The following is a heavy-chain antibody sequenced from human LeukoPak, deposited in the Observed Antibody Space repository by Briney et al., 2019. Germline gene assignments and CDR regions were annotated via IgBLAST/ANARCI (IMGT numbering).Heavy chain of an antibody. CDR3: VRRLVNNDY. V-gene: IGHV3-7*01. J-gene: IGHJ4*02. CDR2: INQDGGEK. Sequence: PGGSLRFSCAASGFTFRTDWMTWVRQAPGKGLEWVASINQDGGEKNYVDSVKGRFTISRDNAKNSLYLQMNSLRAEDTAMYYCVRRLVNNDYWGQGTLVTVSS. CDR1: GFTFRTDW. D-gene: IGHD1/OR15-1a*01.